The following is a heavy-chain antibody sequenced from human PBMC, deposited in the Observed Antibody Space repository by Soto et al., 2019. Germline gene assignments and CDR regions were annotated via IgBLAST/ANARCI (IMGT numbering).Heavy chain of an antibody. D-gene: IGHD2-8*02. CDR3: ARDITPSGGVVYNQYYYYARDV. J-gene: IGHJ6*02. CDR2: IIPVFGTA. Sequence: SVKVSCKASGGTFSSYAISWVRQAPGQGREWMGGIIPVFGTANYAQKFQGRVTITADESTSTAYMELSSLRSEDPAVYYCARDITPSGGVVYNQYYYYARDVGGQGTTVP. CDR1: GGTFSSYA. V-gene: IGHV1-69*13.